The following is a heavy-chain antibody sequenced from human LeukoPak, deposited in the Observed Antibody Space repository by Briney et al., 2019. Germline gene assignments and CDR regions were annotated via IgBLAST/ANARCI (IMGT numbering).Heavy chain of an antibody. J-gene: IGHJ6*03. V-gene: IGHV1-18*01. Sequence: GAPVKVSCKASGYTFTSYGISWVRQAPGQGLEWMGWINGYNGNTNYAQKVQGRVTMTTDTSTSTAYMELRSLRSDDTAVYYCARGGENYYYYMDVWGKGTTVTVSS. CDR3: ARGGENYYYYMDV. CDR1: GYTFTSYG. CDR2: INGYNGNT. D-gene: IGHD3-10*01.